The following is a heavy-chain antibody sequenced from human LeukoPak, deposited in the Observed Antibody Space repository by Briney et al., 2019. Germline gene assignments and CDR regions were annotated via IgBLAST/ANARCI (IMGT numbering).Heavy chain of an antibody. CDR3: ARGRRDCSGDCYVAFDI. D-gene: IGHD2-21*02. J-gene: IGHJ3*02. V-gene: IGHV3-53*01. Sequence: GGSLRLSCAASGFTVSSNYMSWVRQAPGKGLEWVSVIYSGGSTYYADSVKGRFTISRDNSKNTLFLQMNSLRAEDTAVYYCARGRRDCSGDCYVAFDIWGQGTMVTVSS. CDR1: GFTVSSNY. CDR2: IYSGGST.